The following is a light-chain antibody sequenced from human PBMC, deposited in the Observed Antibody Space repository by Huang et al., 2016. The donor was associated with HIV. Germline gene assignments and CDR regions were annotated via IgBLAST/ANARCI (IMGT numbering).Light chain of an antibody. J-gene: IGKJ2*03. CDR2: RAA. V-gene: IGKV3-20*01. Sequence: EILLTQSPDTLSLSPGERATLSCRASQSVNNNYLAWYQQKPGQAPRLLIYRAATRATGIPDRVSGSGSGTDFTLTISRLEPDDFAVYYCQQCGSSPPYSFGQGTKLEIK. CDR1: QSVNNNY. CDR3: QQCGSSPPYS.